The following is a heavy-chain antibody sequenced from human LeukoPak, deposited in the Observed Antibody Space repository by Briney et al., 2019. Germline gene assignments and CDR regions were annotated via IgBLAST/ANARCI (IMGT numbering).Heavy chain of an antibody. CDR2: ISFDGSIQ. J-gene: IGHJ6*03. CDR1: GFTFSNYT. Sequence: PGGSLRLSCAASGFTFSNYTMHWVRQAPGKGLEWVAVISFDGSIQYYADSVKGRFTISRDNAKNSLYLQMNSLRAEDTALYYCARGGIFGVVSYMDVWGKGTTVTVSS. V-gene: IGHV3-30*04. CDR3: ARGGIFGVVSYMDV. D-gene: IGHD3-3*01.